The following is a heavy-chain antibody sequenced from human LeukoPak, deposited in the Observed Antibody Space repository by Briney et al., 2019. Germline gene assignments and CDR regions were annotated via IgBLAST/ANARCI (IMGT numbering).Heavy chain of an antibody. V-gene: IGHV3-23*01. CDR1: GFTFTSYA. CDR2: ISGSGGST. D-gene: IGHD2-2*01. CDR3: AKGYCSGTTCYYYYAMDV. J-gene: IGHJ6*02. Sequence: GGSLRLSCAASGFTFTSYAMAWVRQAPGKGLEWVSAISGSGGSTYYADSVKGRFTISRDNAKNTLHLQMNSLRVEDTAVYYCAKGYCSGTTCYYYYAMDVWGQGTTVTVSS.